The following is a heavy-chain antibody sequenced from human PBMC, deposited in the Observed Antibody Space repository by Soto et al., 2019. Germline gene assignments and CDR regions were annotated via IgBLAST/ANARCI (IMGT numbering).Heavy chain of an antibody. CDR1: GGSISSGGYY. D-gene: IGHD3-9*01. Sequence: SETLSLTCTVSGGSISSGGYYWSWIRQHPGKGLEWIGYIYYSGSTYYNPSLKSRVTISVGTSKNQFSLKLSSVTAADTAVYYCARDYYDILTGYYGYYGMDVWGQGTTVTVSS. V-gene: IGHV4-31*03. CDR3: ARDYYDILTGYYGYYGMDV. CDR2: IYYSGST. J-gene: IGHJ6*02.